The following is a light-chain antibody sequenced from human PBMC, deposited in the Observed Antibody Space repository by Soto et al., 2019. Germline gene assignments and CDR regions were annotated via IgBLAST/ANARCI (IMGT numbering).Light chain of an antibody. Sequence: EISMTQFPAILSAFPGEGATLSCRAAQDVTTNFAWYQLRRGQPPRLLIYDISTRATGVPARFSGSGSGTEFTLTISSLEPEDFAVYYCQQRSNWPTFGQGTQREIK. J-gene: IGKJ5*01. V-gene: IGKV3-15*01. CDR3: QQRSNWPT. CDR2: DIS. CDR1: QDVTTN.